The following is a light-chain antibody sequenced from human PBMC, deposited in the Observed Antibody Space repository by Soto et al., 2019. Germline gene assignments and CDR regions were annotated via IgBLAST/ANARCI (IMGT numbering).Light chain of an antibody. Sequence: DIQLTQSPSFLSASVGDRVTITCRASQGISSYLAWYQQKPGKAPKLLIYAASTLQSGVPSRFSGSGSGTEFALTSSSLQPEDFATYSCQHRDSYSTFGQGTRLEIK. CDR1: QGISSY. CDR2: AAS. J-gene: IGKJ5*01. CDR3: QHRDSYST. V-gene: IGKV1-9*01.